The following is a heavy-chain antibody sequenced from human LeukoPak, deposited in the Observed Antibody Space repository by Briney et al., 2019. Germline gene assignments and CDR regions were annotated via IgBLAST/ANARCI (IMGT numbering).Heavy chain of an antibody. V-gene: IGHV1-24*01. D-gene: IGHD3-10*01. J-gene: IGHJ4*02. CDR3: ATNYYGSEFSFDY. CDR1: GYTLTELS. Sequence: GASVKVSCKASGYTLTELSMHWVRQAPGKGLEWMGGFDPEDGETIYAQKFQGRVTMTEDTSTDTAYMELSSLRSEDTAVYYCATNYYGSEFSFDYWGQGTLVTVSS. CDR2: FDPEDGET.